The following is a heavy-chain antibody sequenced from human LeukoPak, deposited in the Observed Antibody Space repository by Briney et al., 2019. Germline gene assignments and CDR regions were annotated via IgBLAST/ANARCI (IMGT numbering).Heavy chain of an antibody. Sequence: PSETLSLTCTVSGGSISSYYWGWIRQPPGKGLEWIGSIYYSGSTYYNPSLKSRVTISVDTSKNQFSLKLSSVTAADTAVYYCARVSVITFGGVIVKNYYYYMDVWGKGTTVTVSS. CDR2: IYYSGST. D-gene: IGHD3-16*02. CDR3: ARVSVITFGGVIVKNYYYYMDV. V-gene: IGHV4-39*07. CDR1: GGSISSYY. J-gene: IGHJ6*03.